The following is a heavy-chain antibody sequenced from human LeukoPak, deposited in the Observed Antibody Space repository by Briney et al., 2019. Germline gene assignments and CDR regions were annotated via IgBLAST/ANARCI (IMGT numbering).Heavy chain of an antibody. CDR2: IYTSGST. D-gene: IGHD3-22*01. J-gene: IGHJ4*02. CDR3: ARDLDSGGHYYDS. V-gene: IGHV4-4*07. CDR1: GGSISSYY. Sequence: SETLSLTCTVSGGSISSYYWSWNRQPAGKGLEWIGRIYTSGSTNYNPSLKSRVTMSVDTSKNQFSLKLSSVTAADTAVYYCARDLDSGGHYYDSWGQGTLVTVSS.